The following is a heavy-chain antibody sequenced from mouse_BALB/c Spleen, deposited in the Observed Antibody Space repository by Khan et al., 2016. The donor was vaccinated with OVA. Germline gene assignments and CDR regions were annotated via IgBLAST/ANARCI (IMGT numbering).Heavy chain of an antibody. J-gene: IGHJ2*01. CDR2: INPSTGYT. D-gene: IGHD1-1*01. CDR1: GYTFINYW. V-gene: IGHV1-7*01. Sequence: QVQLKQSGAELAKPGASVKMSCKASGYTFINYWILWVKQRPGQGLEWIGYINPSTGYTEYNQNFKDKATLTTDKSSCTAYMQLSSLTSEDSAVYYCARRGLRWDFDYWGQGTTLTVSS. CDR3: ARRGLRWDFDY.